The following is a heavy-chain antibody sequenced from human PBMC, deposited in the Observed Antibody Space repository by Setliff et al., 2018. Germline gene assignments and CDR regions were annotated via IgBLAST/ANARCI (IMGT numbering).Heavy chain of an antibody. CDR2: IYYSGST. CDR3: AKGRGEMDS. Sequence: PSETLSLTCSVSGDSMSFSYWSWIRQPPGKGLEWIGYIYYSGSTDSHPSLKSRVSISIDTSKNQFSLNVRSVTAAGTAIYYCAKGRGEMDSWGQGILVTVSS. D-gene: IGHD3-10*01. CDR1: GDSMSFSY. J-gene: IGHJ4*02. V-gene: IGHV4-59*01.